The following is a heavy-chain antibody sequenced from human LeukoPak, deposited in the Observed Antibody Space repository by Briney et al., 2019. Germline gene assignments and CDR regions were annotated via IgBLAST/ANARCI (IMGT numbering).Heavy chain of an antibody. J-gene: IGHJ4*02. CDR1: GYSFTNYW. CDR2: IYPGDSDT. D-gene: IGHD2-8*01. Sequence: GESLKISCKGSGYSFTNYWIGWVRQMPGKGLEWVGIIYPGDSDTRYSPSFHGQVTISADKSISTAYLQWSSLRASDTAMYYCARRMATRTYYFDFWGQGTLVTVSS. CDR3: ARRMATRTYYFDF. V-gene: IGHV5-51*01.